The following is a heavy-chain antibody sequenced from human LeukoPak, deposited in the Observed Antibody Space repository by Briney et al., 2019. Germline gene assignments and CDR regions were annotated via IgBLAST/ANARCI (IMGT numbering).Heavy chain of an antibody. D-gene: IGHD3-22*01. V-gene: IGHV4-59*11. CDR1: GGSIRSLY. Sequence: SETLSLTCTVSGGSIRSLYWSWIRQPPGKGLEWIGYIYYGGTTNYKSSLKSRVTISEDTSKNQFSLRLSSVTAADTAVYYCASGYDTSGKNAFDIWGQGTMVTVSS. J-gene: IGHJ3*02. CDR2: IYYGGTT. CDR3: ASGYDTSGKNAFDI.